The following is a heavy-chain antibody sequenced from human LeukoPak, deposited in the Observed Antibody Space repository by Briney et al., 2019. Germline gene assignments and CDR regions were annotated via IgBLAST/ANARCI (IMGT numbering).Heavy chain of an antibody. Sequence: SETLSLTCTVSGGSISSGGYYWSWIRQHPGKGLEWIGYIYYSGSTYYNPSLKSRVTISVDTSKNQLSLKLSSVTAADTAVYYCARVPDYGDYVGSFDYWGQGTLVTVSS. CDR2: IYYSGST. CDR3: ARVPDYGDYVGSFDY. V-gene: IGHV4-31*03. J-gene: IGHJ4*02. CDR1: GGSISSGGYY. D-gene: IGHD4-17*01.